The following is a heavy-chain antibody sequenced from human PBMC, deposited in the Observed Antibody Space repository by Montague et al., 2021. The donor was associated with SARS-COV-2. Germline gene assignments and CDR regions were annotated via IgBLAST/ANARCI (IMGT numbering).Heavy chain of an antibody. CDR1: GGSITNNIDY. J-gene: IGHJ3*01. CDR3: ARLKRYFDSSGSPSASDF. CDR2: IYYTGNT. D-gene: IGHD3-22*01. Sequence: SETLSLTCTVSGGSITNNIDYWAWIRQPPGKGLEWIGSIYYTGNTYYXPSLKSRVTISVVTSKNHFTLKLSSVTAAETAVYYCARLKRYFDSSGSPSASDFWGQGTKVTVSS. V-gene: IGHV4-39*02.